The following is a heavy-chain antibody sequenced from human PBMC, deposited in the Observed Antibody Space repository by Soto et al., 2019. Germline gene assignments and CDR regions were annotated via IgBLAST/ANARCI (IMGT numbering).Heavy chain of an antibody. CDR2: IIPILGIA. D-gene: IGHD6-19*01. V-gene: IGHV1-69*08. J-gene: IGHJ4*02. Sequence: QVQLVQSGAEVKKPGSSVKVSCKASGGTFSSYTISWVRQAPGQGLEWMGRIIPILGIANYAQKFQGRVTITADKSTSTAYMELSSLRSEDTAVYYCARERGSRGSHLFDYWGQGTLVTVSS. CDR3: ARERGSRGSHLFDY. CDR1: GGTFSSYT.